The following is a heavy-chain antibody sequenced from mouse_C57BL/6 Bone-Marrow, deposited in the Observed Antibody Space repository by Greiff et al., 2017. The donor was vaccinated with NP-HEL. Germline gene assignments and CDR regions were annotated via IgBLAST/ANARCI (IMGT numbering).Heavy chain of an antibody. CDR2: IGPGSGST. CDR3: AREDYYYGSSYWYFDV. J-gene: IGHJ1*03. V-gene: IGHV1-77*01. D-gene: IGHD1-1*01. Sequence: VQVVESGAELVKPGASVKISCKASGYTFTDYYINWVKQRPGQGLEWIGKIGPGSGSTYYNEKFKGKATLTADKSSSTAYMQLSSLTSEDSAVYFCAREDYYYGSSYWYFDVWGTGTTVTVSS. CDR1: GYTFTDYY.